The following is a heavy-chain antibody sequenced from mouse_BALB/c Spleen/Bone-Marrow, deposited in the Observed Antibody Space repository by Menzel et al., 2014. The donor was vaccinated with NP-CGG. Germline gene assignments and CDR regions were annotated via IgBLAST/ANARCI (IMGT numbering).Heavy chain of an antibody. D-gene: IGHD1-2*01. J-gene: IGHJ4*01. CDR3: ARPQFISGRYYAMDY. CDR1: GYAFTNYW. Sequence: QVQLQQSGAELVRPGTSVKISCKASGYAFTNYWLDWVKQSPGHGLEWIGDIYPGSGNTYFNEKFKGKAILTADKSSSTAYMQLSSLTSEDSAVYFCARPQFISGRYYAMDYWGQGTSVTVSS. CDR2: IYPGSGNT. V-gene: IGHV1-63*01.